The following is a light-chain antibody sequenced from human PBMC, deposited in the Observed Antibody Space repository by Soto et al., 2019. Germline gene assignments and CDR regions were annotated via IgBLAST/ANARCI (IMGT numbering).Light chain of an antibody. CDR2: DVS. Sequence: QSALTQPASVSGSPGLSIAISCTGTSSDVGGYNYVSWYQQHPGKAPKLMIYDVSNRPSRVSDRFPGSKSGNTAYLTISGLQAEDEADYYCSSYTSSSTRVFGTGSKVTVL. CDR1: SSDVGGYNY. J-gene: IGLJ1*01. CDR3: SSYTSSSTRV. V-gene: IGLV2-14*01.